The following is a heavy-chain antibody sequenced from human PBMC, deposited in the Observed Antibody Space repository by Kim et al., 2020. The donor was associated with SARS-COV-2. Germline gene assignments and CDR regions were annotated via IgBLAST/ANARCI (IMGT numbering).Heavy chain of an antibody. D-gene: IGHD5-18*01. J-gene: IGHJ6*02. Sequence: SVKGRFTISRDNAKNSLFLQMSSLGDEDSAVYYCARDLDTITYYDYYGMDVWGQGTTVTVSS. CDR3: ARDLDTITYYDYYGMDV. V-gene: IGHV3-48*03.